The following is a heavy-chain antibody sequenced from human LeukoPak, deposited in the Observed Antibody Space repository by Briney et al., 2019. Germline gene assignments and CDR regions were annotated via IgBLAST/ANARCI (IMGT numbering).Heavy chain of an antibody. V-gene: IGHV1-18*04. CDR1: GYTFISYG. D-gene: IGHD5-18*01. J-gene: IGHJ4*02. CDR2: ISVYNGNT. Sequence: ASVKVSCKASGYTFISYGITWVRQAPGQGLEWMGWISVYNGNTNYAQKLQGRVTMTTDTSTSTAYMELRSPTSDDTAVYFCARDGYIYGSLDYWGQGTLVTVSS. CDR3: ARDGYIYGSLDY.